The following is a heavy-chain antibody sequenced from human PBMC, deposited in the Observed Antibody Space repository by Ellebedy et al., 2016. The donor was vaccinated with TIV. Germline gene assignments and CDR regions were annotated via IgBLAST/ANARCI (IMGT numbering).Heavy chain of an antibody. CDR3: AKTGGYIYGLPDF. Sequence: PGGSLTLSCAASGFTFSSYGMTWVRQAPGKGLEWVSDISGSGDTTYYADAVKGRFTFSRENSKNTVYLQMNSLRAEDTAVYYCAKTGGYIYGLPDFWGQGTLVTVSS. D-gene: IGHD5-18*01. CDR1: GFTFSSYG. CDR2: ISGSGDTT. V-gene: IGHV3-23*01. J-gene: IGHJ4*02.